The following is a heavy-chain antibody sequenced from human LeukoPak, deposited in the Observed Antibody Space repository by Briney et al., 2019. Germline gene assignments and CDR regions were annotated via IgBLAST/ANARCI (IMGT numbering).Heavy chain of an antibody. V-gene: IGHV4-59*08. CDR2: IYYSGST. J-gene: IGHJ4*02. CDR3: ARQKQQLVLMYFNY. D-gene: IGHD6-13*01. CDR1: GGSISSYY. Sequence: SETLSLTCTVSGGSISSYYWSWIRQPPGKGLEWIGYIYYSGSTNYNPSLKSRVTISVDTSKNQFSLKLSSVTAADTAVYYCARQKQQLVLMYFNYWGQGTLVTVSS.